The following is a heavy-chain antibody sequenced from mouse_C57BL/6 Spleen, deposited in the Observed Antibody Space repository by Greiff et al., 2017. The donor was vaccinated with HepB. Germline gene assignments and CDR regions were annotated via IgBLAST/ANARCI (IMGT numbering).Heavy chain of an antibody. V-gene: IGHV1-82*01. J-gene: IGHJ2*01. Sequence: VKLQESGPELVKPGASVKISCKASGYAFSSSWMNWVKQRPGKGLEWIGRIYPGDGDTNYNGKFKGKATLTADKSSSTAYMQLSSLTSEDSAVYFCAPGDYYGSSLDYWGQGTTLTVSS. CDR2: IYPGDGDT. D-gene: IGHD1-1*01. CDR1: GYAFSSSW. CDR3: APGDYYGSSLDY.